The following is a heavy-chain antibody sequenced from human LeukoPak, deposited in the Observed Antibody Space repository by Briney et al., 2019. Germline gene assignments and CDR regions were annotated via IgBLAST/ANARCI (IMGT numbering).Heavy chain of an antibody. CDR2: IYTSGST. J-gene: IGHJ6*02. CDR1: GGRISSYD. V-gene: IGHV4-4*07. CDR3: ARAPAGPGYYYYYYGMDV. Sequence: SVILPLTCTVSGGRISSYDWSWLRQPAGMGKEWIGRIYTSGSTNYNPSLKSRVTMSVDTSKNQFSLKLSSVTAADTAVYYCARAPAGPGYYYYYYGMDVWGQGTTVTVSS. D-gene: IGHD6-13*01.